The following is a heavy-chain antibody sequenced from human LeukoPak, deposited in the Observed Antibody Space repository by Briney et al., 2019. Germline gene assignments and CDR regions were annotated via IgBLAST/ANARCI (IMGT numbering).Heavy chain of an antibody. CDR2: ISYDGSNK. J-gene: IGHJ4*02. Sequence: GRSLRLSCAASGFTFSSYGMHWVRQAPGKGLEWVAVISYDGSNKYYADSVKGRFTISRDNSKNTLYLQMNSLRAEDTAVCYCAKGALEWLLGIDYWGQGTLVTVSS. CDR1: GFTFSSYG. CDR3: AKGALEWLLGIDY. D-gene: IGHD3-3*01. V-gene: IGHV3-30*18.